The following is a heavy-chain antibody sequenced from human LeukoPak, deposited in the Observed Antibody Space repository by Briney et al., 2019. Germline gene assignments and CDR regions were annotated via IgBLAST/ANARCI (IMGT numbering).Heavy chain of an antibody. CDR2: ISSSSSTI. CDR3: AREQYCGGDCYDYFDY. CDR1: GFTFSSYS. D-gene: IGHD2-21*02. J-gene: IGHJ4*02. V-gene: IGHV3-48*01. Sequence: GGSLRLSCAASGFTFSSYSMNWVRQAPGKGLEWVSYISSSSSTIYYADSVKGRFTTSRDNAKNSLYLQMNSLRAEDTAVYYCAREQYCGGDCYDYFDYWGQGTLVTVSS.